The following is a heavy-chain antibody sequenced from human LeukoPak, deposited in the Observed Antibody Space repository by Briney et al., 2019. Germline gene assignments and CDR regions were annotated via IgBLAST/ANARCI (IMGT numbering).Heavy chain of an antibody. CDR3: ARDTYYDYVWGSYRALDY. Sequence: GGSLRLSCAASGFTFSSYAMSWVRQAPGKGLEWVSAISGSGGSTYYADSVKGRFTISRDNSKNTLYLQMNSLRAEDTAVYYCARDTYYDYVWGSYRALDYWGQGTLVTVSS. CDR1: GFTFSSYA. CDR2: ISGSGGST. V-gene: IGHV3-23*01. D-gene: IGHD3-16*02. J-gene: IGHJ4*02.